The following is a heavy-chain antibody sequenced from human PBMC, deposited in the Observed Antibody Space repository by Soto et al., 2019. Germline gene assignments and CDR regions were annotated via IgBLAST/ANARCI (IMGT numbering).Heavy chain of an antibody. CDR3: ARGGGVGVAGSAAFDM. V-gene: IGHV1-2*02. CDR2: INPATGAA. D-gene: IGHD3-3*01. CDR1: GYPVTAYY. Sequence: QLHLVQSGAVVKKPGASVTVSCSASGYPVTAYYMHWVRQAPGRGLEWMGGINPATGAAKYTQTFQGRVTITRGTTASTAVMELSGVTTSDAAVFFCARGGGVGVAGSAAFDMWGQGTLVTVSS. J-gene: IGHJ3*02.